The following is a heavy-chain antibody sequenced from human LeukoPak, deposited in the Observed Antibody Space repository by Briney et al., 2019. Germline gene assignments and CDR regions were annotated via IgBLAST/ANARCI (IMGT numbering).Heavy chain of an antibody. CDR2: INPNSGGT. J-gene: IGHJ6*03. Sequence: GASVKVSCKASGYTFTGYYMHWVRQAPGQGLEWMGWINPNSGGTNYAQKFQGRVTMTRDTSTSTAYMELRSLRSDDTAVYYCARDSYDFWSGSHGYMDVWGKGTTVTVSS. CDR1: GYTFTGYY. CDR3: ARDSYDFWSGSHGYMDV. V-gene: IGHV1-2*02. D-gene: IGHD3-3*01.